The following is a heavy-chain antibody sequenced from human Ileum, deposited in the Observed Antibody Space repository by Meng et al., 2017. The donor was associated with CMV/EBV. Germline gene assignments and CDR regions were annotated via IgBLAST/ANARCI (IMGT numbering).Heavy chain of an antibody. CDR3: ARGPYSSSWSSFDY. D-gene: IGHD6-13*01. CDR1: RGSISSDY. Sequence: QGRLPEAGPGLVKPSETLSLTCTVPRGSISSDYLSWIRQPAGKGLEWIGRIYTSGSTNYNPSLKSRVTMSVDTSKTQFSLKLSSVTAADTAVYYCARGPYSSSWSSFDYWGQGTLVTVSS. CDR2: IYTSGST. V-gene: IGHV4-4*07. J-gene: IGHJ4*02.